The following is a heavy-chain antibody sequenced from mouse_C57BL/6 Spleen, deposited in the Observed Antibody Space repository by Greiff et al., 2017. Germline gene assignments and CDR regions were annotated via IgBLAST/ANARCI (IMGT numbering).Heavy chain of an antibody. CDR1: GFTFSSYA. CDR3: ARDRTGTAGYFDY. V-gene: IGHV5-4*01. Sequence: DVMLVESGGGLVKPGGSLKLSCAASGFTFSSYAMSWVRQTPEKRLEWVATISDGGSYTYYPDNVKGRCTISRDNAKNNLYLQMSHLKSEDTAMYYCARDRTGTAGYFDYWGQGTTLTVSS. J-gene: IGHJ2*01. CDR2: ISDGGSYT. D-gene: IGHD4-1*01.